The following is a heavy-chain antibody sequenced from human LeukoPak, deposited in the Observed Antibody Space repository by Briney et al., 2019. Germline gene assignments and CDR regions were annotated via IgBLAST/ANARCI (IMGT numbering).Heavy chain of an antibody. D-gene: IGHD6-19*01. Sequence: GGSLRLSCTASGFTFGDYAMSWFRQAPGKGLEWVGFIRSKAYGGTTEYAASVKGRFTISRDDSKSIAYLQMNSLKTEDTAVYYCTRGGQWLVYSPADYWGQGTLVTVPS. V-gene: IGHV3-49*03. CDR3: TRGGQWLVYSPADY. J-gene: IGHJ4*02. CDR1: GFTFGDYA. CDR2: IRSKAYGGTT.